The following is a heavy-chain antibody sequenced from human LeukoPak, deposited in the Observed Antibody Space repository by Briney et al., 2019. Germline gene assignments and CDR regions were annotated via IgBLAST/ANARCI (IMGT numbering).Heavy chain of an antibody. CDR2: IYYSGST. Sequence: PSETLSLTCTVSGGSISSSSYYWGWIRQPPGKGLEWIGSIYYSGSTYYNPSLKSRATISVDTSRNQISLNLSSVTAADTAVYYCAKGGSIWGQGTMVTVSS. D-gene: IGHD1-26*01. CDR1: GGSISSSSYY. J-gene: IGHJ3*02. CDR3: AKGGSI. V-gene: IGHV4-39*07.